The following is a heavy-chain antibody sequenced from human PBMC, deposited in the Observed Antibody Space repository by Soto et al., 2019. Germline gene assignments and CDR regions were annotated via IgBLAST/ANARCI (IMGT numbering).Heavy chain of an antibody. Sequence: GGSLRLTCAASGFTFSGYYMSCIRQAPGKGQEWVSYISSSGSTIYYAYSVNGRFTISRDNAKNSLYLQMNSLIAEDTTAYYYARRYFGSCIVDSWGPGDLVT. CDR3: ARRYFGSCIVDS. V-gene: IGHV3-11*01. CDR1: GFTFSGYY. J-gene: IGHJ4*02. D-gene: IGHD1-26*01. CDR2: ISSSGSTI.